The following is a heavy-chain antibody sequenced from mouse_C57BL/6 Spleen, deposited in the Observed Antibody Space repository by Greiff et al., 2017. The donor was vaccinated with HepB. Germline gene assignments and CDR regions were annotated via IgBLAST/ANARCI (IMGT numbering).Heavy chain of an antibody. V-gene: IGHV5-17*01. Sequence: EVMLVESGGGLVKPGGSLKLSCAASGFTFSDYGMHWVRQAPEKGLEWVAYISSGSSTIYYADTVKGRFTISRDNAKNTLFLQMTSLRSEDTAMYYCAREGVYDGYYVGYYFDYWGQGTTLTVSS. CDR3: AREGVYDGYYVGYYFDY. J-gene: IGHJ2*01. CDR2: ISSGSSTI. D-gene: IGHD2-3*01. CDR1: GFTFSDYG.